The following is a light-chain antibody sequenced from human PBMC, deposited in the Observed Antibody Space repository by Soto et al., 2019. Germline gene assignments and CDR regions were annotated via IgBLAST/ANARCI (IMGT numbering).Light chain of an antibody. CDR3: QQYGSSPPWT. Sequence: EIVLTQSPGTLSLSPGEKATLSCRSSQAVRSNYLAWYQQKPGQAPRLVMFAASSAGTGIPDRFSGSGSGTDFTLTISRLEPEDFAVYYCQQYGSSPPWTFGQGTKVDIK. CDR2: AAS. CDR1: QAVRSNY. V-gene: IGKV3-20*01. J-gene: IGKJ1*01.